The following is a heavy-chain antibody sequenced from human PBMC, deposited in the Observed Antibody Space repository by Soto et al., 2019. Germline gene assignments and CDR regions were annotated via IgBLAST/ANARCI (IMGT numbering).Heavy chain of an antibody. V-gene: IGHV4-59*03. CDR3: AGSISGDPWFDP. J-gene: IGHJ5*02. CDR1: GGSMTSFY. D-gene: IGHD2-21*01. CDR2: VFHSGTT. Sequence: PSETLSLTCTVSGGSMTSFYWSWIRQPPGKGLEWIGYVFHSGTTNYNPSLKSRVIISVYTSKNQFSLRLNSVTAADTAVYYCAGSISGDPWFDPWGQGTPVTVSS.